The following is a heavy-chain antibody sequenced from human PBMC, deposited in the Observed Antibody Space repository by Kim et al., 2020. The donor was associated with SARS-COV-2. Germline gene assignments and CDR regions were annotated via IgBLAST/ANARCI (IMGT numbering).Heavy chain of an antibody. D-gene: IGHD2-2*01. Sequence: SLKGRVTISVDTSKNPFSLKLSSVTAADTAVYYCARCRVVVPAALNWFDPWGQGTLVTVSS. J-gene: IGHJ5*02. CDR3: ARCRVVVPAALNWFDP. V-gene: IGHV4-59*01.